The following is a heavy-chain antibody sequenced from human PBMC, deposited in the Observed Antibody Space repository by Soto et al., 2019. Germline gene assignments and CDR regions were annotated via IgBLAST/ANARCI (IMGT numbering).Heavy chain of an antibody. CDR2: INPNSGGT. D-gene: IGHD2-21*02. J-gene: IGHJ2*01. CDR3: GRRGDSPLYWYFDL. CDR1: GYTFTGYY. V-gene: IGHV1-2*02. Sequence: QVQLVQSGAEVKKPGASVKVSCKASGYTFTGYYMHWVRQAPGQGLEWMGWINPNSGGTNYAQKFQGGVTMTRETSISTGYMEVSRLRSGDTAVYYWGRRGDSPLYWYFDLWGRGTLVTVSS.